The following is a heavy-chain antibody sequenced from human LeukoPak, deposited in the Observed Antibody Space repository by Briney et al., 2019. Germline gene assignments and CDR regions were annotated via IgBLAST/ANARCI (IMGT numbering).Heavy chain of an antibody. D-gene: IGHD4-17*01. CDR2: ISWNSGSI. Sequence: PGGSLRLSCAASGFTFSSYAMHWVRQGPGKGLEWVAGISWNSGSIGYADSVKGRFTISRDNAKNSLYLQMNSLRADDTALYYCAKGSPGYGDYFDYWGQGTLVTVSS. CDR3: AKGSPGYGDYFDY. V-gene: IGHV3-9*01. J-gene: IGHJ4*02. CDR1: GFTFSSYA.